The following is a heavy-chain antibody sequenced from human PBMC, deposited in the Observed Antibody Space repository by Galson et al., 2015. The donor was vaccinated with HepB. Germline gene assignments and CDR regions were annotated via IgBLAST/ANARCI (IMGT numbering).Heavy chain of an antibody. D-gene: IGHD6-6*01. Sequence: SLRLSCAASGFTFSSYSMNWVRQAPGKGLEWVSSISSSSSYIYYADSVKGRFTISRDNAKNSLYLQMNSLRAEDTAVYYCARDPKYSSSSGQAWGQGTLVTVSS. V-gene: IGHV3-21*01. CDR2: ISSSSSYI. CDR1: GFTFSSYS. CDR3: ARDPKYSSSSGQA. J-gene: IGHJ5*02.